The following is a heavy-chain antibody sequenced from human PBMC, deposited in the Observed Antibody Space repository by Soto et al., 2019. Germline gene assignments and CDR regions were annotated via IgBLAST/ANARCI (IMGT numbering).Heavy chain of an antibody. CDR2: IKTKAKSYAT. Sequence: GRSLRLSCAASGCSFSGFDMRLIRQAYGEGLEWVGRIKTKAKSYATALAASVKGRFSMSRDDSKNTAYLEMNSLKTEDTALYYCTRRDCRGGNCYSDFDYWGQGALVTVSS. CDR1: GCSFSGFD. D-gene: IGHD2-21*02. J-gene: IGHJ4*02. CDR3: TRRDCRGGNCYSDFDY. V-gene: IGHV3-73*01.